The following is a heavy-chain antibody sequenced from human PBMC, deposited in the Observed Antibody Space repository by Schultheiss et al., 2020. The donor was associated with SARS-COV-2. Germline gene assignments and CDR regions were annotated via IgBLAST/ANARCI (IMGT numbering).Heavy chain of an antibody. CDR2: ISYSGTT. J-gene: IGHJ6*03. Sequence: SETLSLTCTVSGGSISSYYWSWIRQPPGKGLEWIGYISYSGTTNYNPSLKSRVTISVDTSKNQFSLKLSSVTAADTAVYYCARYSSSLYYYYMDVWGKGTTVTVSS. V-gene: IGHV4-59*12. CDR3: ARYSSSLYYYYMDV. D-gene: IGHD6-6*01. CDR1: GGSISSYY.